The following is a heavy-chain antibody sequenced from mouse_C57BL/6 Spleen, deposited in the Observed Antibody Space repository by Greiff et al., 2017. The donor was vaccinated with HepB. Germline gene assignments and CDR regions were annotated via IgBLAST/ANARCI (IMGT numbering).Heavy chain of an antibody. CDR2: INPNNGGT. V-gene: IGHV1-26*01. D-gene: IGHD1-1*01. J-gene: IGHJ1*03. Sequence: EVQLQQSGPELVKPGASVKISCKASGYTFTDYYMNWVKQSHGKSLEWIGDINPNNGGTSYNQKFKGKATLTVDKSSSTAYMELRSLTSEDSAVYCCASKGGSSYPWYFDVWGTGTTVTVSS. CDR1: GYTFTDYY. CDR3: ASKGGSSYPWYFDV.